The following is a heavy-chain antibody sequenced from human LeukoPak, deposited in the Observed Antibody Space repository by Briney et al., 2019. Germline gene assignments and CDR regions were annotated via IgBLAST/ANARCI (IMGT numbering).Heavy chain of an antibody. CDR3: ARVTESYGSGRRHNYYYYYMDV. V-gene: IGHV4-59*01. CDR1: GASISSDY. CDR2: IYYSGST. D-gene: IGHD3-10*01. J-gene: IGHJ6*03. Sequence: SETLSLTCIVSGASISSDYWSWIRQPPGNGLEWIGTIYYSGSTYYNPSLKSRVTISVDTSKNQFSLKLSSVTAADTAAYYCARVTESYGSGRRHNYYYYYMDVWGKGTTVTISS.